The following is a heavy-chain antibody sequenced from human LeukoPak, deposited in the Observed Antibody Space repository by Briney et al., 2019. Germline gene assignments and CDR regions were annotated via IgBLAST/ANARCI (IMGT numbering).Heavy chain of an antibody. V-gene: IGHV3-21*01. CDR1: GFTFSGYG. J-gene: IGHJ2*01. Sequence: GGSLRLSCAASGFTFSGYGMNWVRPAPGKGLEWVSSISSGGSYIYYADSLKGRFTISRDNAKNSLYLQMNSLRAEDTAVYYCARVGAKGGWYFDLWGRGTLVTVSS. D-gene: IGHD3-10*01. CDR2: ISSGGSYI. CDR3: ARVGAKGGWYFDL.